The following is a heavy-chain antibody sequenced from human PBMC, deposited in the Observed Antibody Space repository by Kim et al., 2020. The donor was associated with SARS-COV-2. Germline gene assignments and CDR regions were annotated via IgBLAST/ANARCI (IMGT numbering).Heavy chain of an antibody. CDR3: ARHGTISSSWLGY. D-gene: IGHD6-13*01. Sequence: NPSLKSRVTISVDTSKNQVSLKLSSVTAADTAVYYCARHGTISSSWLGYWGQGTLVTVSS. J-gene: IGHJ4*02. V-gene: IGHV4-59*08.